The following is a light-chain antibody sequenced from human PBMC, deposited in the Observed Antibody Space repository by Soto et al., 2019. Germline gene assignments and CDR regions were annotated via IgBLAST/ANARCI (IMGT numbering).Light chain of an antibody. CDR3: TSFTSSSTQV. J-gene: IGLJ1*01. V-gene: IGLV2-14*01. Sequence: QSALTQPASVSGSPGQSITISCTGTCGDVDAFDYVSWYQQHPGKAPKLMIFEVSDRPSGVSDRFSGSKSGSTASLTISGLQAEDEADYFCTSFTSSSTQVFGTGTKVTVL. CDR1: CGDVDAFDY. CDR2: EVS.